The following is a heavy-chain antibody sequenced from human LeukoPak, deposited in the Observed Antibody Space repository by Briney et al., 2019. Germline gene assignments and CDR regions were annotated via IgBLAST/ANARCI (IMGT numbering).Heavy chain of an antibody. CDR1: GGSFSGYY. J-gene: IGHJ4*02. V-gene: IGHV4-34*01. CDR3: ARGHILQYILCGGDCPLRHFDY. CDR2: INHSGST. Sequence: SETLSLTCAVYGGSFSGYYWSWIRQPPGKGLEWIGEINHSGSTNYNPSLKSRVTLSVDTSKNQFSLKLSSVTAADTAVYYCARGHILQYILCGGDCPLRHFDYWGQGTLVTVSS. D-gene: IGHD2-21*02.